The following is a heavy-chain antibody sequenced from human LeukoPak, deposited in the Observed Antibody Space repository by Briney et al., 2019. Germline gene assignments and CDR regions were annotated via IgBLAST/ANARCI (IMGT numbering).Heavy chain of an antibody. CDR3: ARSPRPYCSSTSCYLDAFDI. CDR2: ISYDGSNK. Sequence: GGSLRLSCAASGFTFSSYAMHWVSQAPGKGLEWVAVISYDGSNKYYADSVKGRFTISRDNSKNTLYLQMNSLRAEDTAVYYCARSPRPYCSSTSCYLDAFDIWGQGTMVTVSS. J-gene: IGHJ3*02. V-gene: IGHV3-30-3*01. D-gene: IGHD2-2*01. CDR1: GFTFSSYA.